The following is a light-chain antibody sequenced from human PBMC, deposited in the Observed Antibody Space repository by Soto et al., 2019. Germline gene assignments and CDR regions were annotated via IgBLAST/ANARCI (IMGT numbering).Light chain of an antibody. CDR1: RSVTTY. CDR2: DVS. J-gene: IGKJ5*01. Sequence: EIVLTQSPATLSLSPGERATLSCRASRSVTTYFAWYQQKPGQAPRLLIYDVSNRAPAIPDRFSGSGSGTDFTLTISNLEPEDFAVYYCQQRTNWPITFGQGTRLEIK. CDR3: QQRTNWPIT. V-gene: IGKV3-11*01.